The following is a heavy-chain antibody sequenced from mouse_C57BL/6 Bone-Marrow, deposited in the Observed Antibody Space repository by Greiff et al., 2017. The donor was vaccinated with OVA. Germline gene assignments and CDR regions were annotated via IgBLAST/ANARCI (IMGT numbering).Heavy chain of an antibody. Sequence: EVQLVESGTVLARPGASVKMSCKTSGYTFTSYWMHWVKQRPGQGLEWIGAIYPGNSDTSYNQKFKGKAKLTAVTSASAAYMELSSLTNEDSAVYYCTREGIYSGSSYPYWYFDVWGTGTTVSVSS. D-gene: IGHD1-1*01. CDR1: GYTFTSYW. CDR2: IYPGNSDT. CDR3: TREGIYSGSSYPYWYFDV. J-gene: IGHJ1*03. V-gene: IGHV1-5*01.